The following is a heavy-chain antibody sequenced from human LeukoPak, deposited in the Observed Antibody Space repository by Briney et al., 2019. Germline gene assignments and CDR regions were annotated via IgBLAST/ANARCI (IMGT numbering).Heavy chain of an antibody. V-gene: IGHV3-30*04. D-gene: IGHD3-16*02. CDR3: AGAAGDDYVWGSYRYGFDY. CDR1: GFTFSGYA. J-gene: IGHJ4*02. Sequence: GGSLRLSCAASGFTFSGYAMHWVRQAPGKGLEWVAVISNDESNKYYADSVKGRFTISRDNSKNTLYLHINSLRAEDTAVYYCAGAAGDDYVWGSYRYGFDYWGQGTLVTVSS. CDR2: ISNDESNK.